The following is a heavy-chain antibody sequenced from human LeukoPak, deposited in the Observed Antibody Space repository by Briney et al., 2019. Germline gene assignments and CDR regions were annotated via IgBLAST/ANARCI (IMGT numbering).Heavy chain of an antibody. CDR3: AREPYGGNPNFDY. CDR1: GGTFSSYA. CDR2: IITICGTA. Sequence: SVKLSCKASGGTFSSYAISWVRQAPGLGLEWMGRIITICGTANYAQKFQGRVTITTDESTSTAYMELSSLRSEDTAVYYCAREPYGGNPNFDYWGQGTLVTVSS. J-gene: IGHJ4*02. D-gene: IGHD4-23*01. V-gene: IGHV1-69*05.